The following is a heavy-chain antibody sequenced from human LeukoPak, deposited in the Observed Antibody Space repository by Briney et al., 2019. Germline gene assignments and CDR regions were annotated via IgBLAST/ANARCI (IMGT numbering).Heavy chain of an antibody. CDR1: GFTFSSYG. Sequence: PGGSLRLPCAASGFTFSSYGMSWVRQAPGKGLEWVSAISGSGGSTYYADSVKGRFTISRDNSKNTLYLQMNSLRSDDTAVYYCARAMVRGVIITASGYWGQGTLVTVSS. V-gene: IGHV3-23*01. D-gene: IGHD3-10*01. CDR3: ARAMVRGVIITASGY. J-gene: IGHJ4*02. CDR2: ISGSGGST.